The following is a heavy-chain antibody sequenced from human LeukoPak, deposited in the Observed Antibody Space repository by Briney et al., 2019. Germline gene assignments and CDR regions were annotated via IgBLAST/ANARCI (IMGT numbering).Heavy chain of an antibody. CDR1: GFTFSRFA. V-gene: IGHV3-7*01. D-gene: IGHD2-2*01. CDR2: IKQDGSEK. J-gene: IGHJ4*02. Sequence: GGSLRLSCAASGFTFSRFAMSWVRQAPGKGLEWVANIKQDGSEKYYVDSVKGRFTISRDNAKNSLYLQMNSLRAEDTAVYYCARDRYCSSTSCYLFDYWGQGTLVTVSS. CDR3: ARDRYCSSTSCYLFDY.